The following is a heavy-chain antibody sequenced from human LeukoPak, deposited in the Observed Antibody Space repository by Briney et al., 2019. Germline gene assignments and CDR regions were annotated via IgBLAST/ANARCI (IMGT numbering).Heavy chain of an antibody. CDR3: ARGSSIAARFDY. J-gene: IGHJ4*02. CDR2: IYYSGST. D-gene: IGHD6-6*01. Sequence: SETLSLTCTVSGGSISSSSYYWGWIRQPPGKGLEWIGSIYYSGSTYYNPSLKSRVTISVDTSKNQFSLKLSSVTAADTAVYYCARGSSIAARFDYWGQGTLVTVSS. V-gene: IGHV4-39*01. CDR1: GGSISSSSYY.